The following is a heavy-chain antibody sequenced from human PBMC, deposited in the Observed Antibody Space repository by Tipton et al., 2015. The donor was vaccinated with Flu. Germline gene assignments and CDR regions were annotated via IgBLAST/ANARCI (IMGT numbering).Heavy chain of an antibody. D-gene: IGHD2-2*01. J-gene: IGHJ4*02. CDR2: IYNSEYT. Sequence: PGLVKPSETLSLTCSVSGYSIGSGYYWGWIRQPPGKGLEWIGYIYNSEYTKYNPSLKSRVTISVDTSKKQFSLRLRSVTAADTAVYYCARDPSLGMPDYFDYWGQGTLVTASS. CDR3: ARDPSLGMPDYFDY. CDR1: GYSIGSGYY. V-gene: IGHV4-38-2*02.